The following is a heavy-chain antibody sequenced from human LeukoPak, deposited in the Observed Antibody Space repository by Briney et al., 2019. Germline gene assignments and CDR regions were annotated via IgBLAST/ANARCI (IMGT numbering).Heavy chain of an antibody. D-gene: IGHD1-1*01. CDR2: IIPILGIA. CDR1: GGTFSSYA. CDR3: ARDNAGYFDY. J-gene: IGHJ4*02. V-gene: IGHV1-69*04. Sequence: GASVKVSCKASGGTFSSYAISWVRQAPGQGLEWMGRIIPILGIANYAQKFQGRVTITADKSTSTVYMELSSLRSEDTAVYYCARDNAGYFDYWGQGTLVTVSS.